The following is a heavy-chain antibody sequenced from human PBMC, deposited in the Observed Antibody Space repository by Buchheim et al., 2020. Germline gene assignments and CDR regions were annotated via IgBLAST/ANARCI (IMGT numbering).Heavy chain of an antibody. V-gene: IGHV3-74*02. CDR2: VNGDGRDT. J-gene: IGHJ4*02. Sequence: EVQLVESGGDLVQPGGSLRLSRAASGFSFKSYWMLWVRQAPGKGLVWVSRVNGDGRDTRYADSVKGRFTISRDNAKNTLYLQMNSLRVEDTAVYYCARGGGYSYGQIDYWGQGTL. CDR3: ARGGGYSYGQIDY. CDR1: GFSFKSYW. D-gene: IGHD5-18*01.